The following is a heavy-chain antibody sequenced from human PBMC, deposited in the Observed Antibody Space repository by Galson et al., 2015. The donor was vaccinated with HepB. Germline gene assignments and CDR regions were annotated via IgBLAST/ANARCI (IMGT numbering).Heavy chain of an antibody. Sequence: SVKVSCKASGYTFTSYAMHWVRQAPGQRLEWMGWINAGNGNTKYSQKFQGRVTITRDTSASTAYMELSSLRSEDTAVYYCARAKGTGTTGGFWFDPWGQGTLVTVSS. J-gene: IGHJ5*02. V-gene: IGHV1-3*01. CDR3: ARAKGTGTTGGFWFDP. CDR2: INAGNGNT. CDR1: GYTFTSYA. D-gene: IGHD1-7*01.